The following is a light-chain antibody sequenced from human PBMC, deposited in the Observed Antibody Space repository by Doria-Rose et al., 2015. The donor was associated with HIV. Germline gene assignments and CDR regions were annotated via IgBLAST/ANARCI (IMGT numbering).Light chain of an antibody. Sequence: TQSPGTLSLSPGERATLSCRASQRFSSTYLAWYQQKPGQAPSLLTYDRSTRATGIPDRFSASGSGTDFTLTINRLEPEDFALYYCHQYGTSWTFGQGTKVEI. V-gene: IGKV3-20*01. CDR2: DRS. CDR3: HQYGTSWT. CDR1: QRFSSTY. J-gene: IGKJ1*01.